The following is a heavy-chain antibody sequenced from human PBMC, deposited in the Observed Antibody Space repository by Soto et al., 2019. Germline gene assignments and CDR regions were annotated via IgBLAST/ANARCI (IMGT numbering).Heavy chain of an antibody. J-gene: IGHJ3*02. V-gene: IGHV4-4*02. CDR2: IYHSGSI. CDR3: ASKFGELLADAFDI. CDR1: NASISSRKW. D-gene: IGHD3-10*01. Sequence: SETLXLTCTVSNASISSRKWWTWVRQTPGKGLEWIGEIYHSGSINHNPSLKSRVTMSLDKSKNQFSLKMTSVTAADTAVYYCASKFGELLADAFDIWGQGTVVT.